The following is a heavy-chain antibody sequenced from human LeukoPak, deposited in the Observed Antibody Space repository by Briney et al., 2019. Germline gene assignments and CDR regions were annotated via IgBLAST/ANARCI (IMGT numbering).Heavy chain of an antibody. CDR2: INPNSGGT. D-gene: IGHD3-10*01. CDR3: ARASGSGSVSSPYYFDY. CDR1: GYTFTGYF. J-gene: IGHJ4*02. Sequence: ASVKVSCKASGYTFTGYFMHWVRLAPGQGLEWMGWINPNSGGTNYAQKFQGRVTITRNTSISTAYMELSSLRSEDTAVYYCARASGSGSVSSPYYFDYWGQGTLVTVSS. V-gene: IGHV1-2*02.